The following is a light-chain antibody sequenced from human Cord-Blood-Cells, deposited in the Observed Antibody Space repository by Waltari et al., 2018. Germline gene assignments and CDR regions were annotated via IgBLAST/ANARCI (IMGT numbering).Light chain of an antibody. Sequence: QSALTQPASVSGSPGQSITISCTGTSSDVGSYNLVSWYQQHPGKAPILMIYEVSKRPSGVSNRFSGSKSGNTASLTISGLQAEDEADYYCCSYAGSSTSWVFGGGTKLTVL. J-gene: IGLJ3*02. CDR3: CSYAGSSTSWV. CDR1: SSDVGSYNL. V-gene: IGLV2-23*02. CDR2: EVS.